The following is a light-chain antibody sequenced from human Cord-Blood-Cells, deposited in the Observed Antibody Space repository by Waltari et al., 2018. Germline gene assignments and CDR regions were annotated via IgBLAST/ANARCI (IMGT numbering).Light chain of an antibody. J-gene: IGKJ4*01. CDR3: EEYDSLPVP. CDR1: QYVKNN. Sequence: IQMTQPPSTLSASVGDTVTITSRASQYVKNNLAWFQQKPGKAPKNLIHRVSRLESGVPSRFGGSGFGTEFNFTISNLPPDTFATFYCEEYDSLPVPFGGGTKVEIK. V-gene: IGKV1-5*03. CDR2: RVS.